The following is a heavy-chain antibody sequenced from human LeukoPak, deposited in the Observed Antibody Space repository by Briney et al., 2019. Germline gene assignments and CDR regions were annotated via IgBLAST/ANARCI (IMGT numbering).Heavy chain of an antibody. CDR1: GGSISSDY. CDR2: IYYSGNT. CDR3: ARAAYCGGDCYLFDY. J-gene: IGHJ4*02. D-gene: IGHD2-21*02. V-gene: IGHV4-59*08. Sequence: TSETLSLTCTVSGGSISSDYWSWIRQPPGKGLEWIGYIYYSGNTNYNPSLKSRVTISVDTSKNQFSLKLSSLTAADTAVYYCARAAYCGGDCYLFDYWGQGTLVTVFS.